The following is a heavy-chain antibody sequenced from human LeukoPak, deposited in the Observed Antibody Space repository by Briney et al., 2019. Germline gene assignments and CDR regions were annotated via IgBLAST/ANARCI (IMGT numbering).Heavy chain of an antibody. V-gene: IGHV4-59*12. CDR1: GGSISSYY. D-gene: IGHD2-2*01. CDR3: ARVLKVVVVPTNWFDP. J-gene: IGHJ5*02. Sequence: SETLSLTCTVSGGSISSYYWSWIRQPPGKGLEWIGYIYYSGSTNYNPSLKSRVTISVDTSKNQFSLKLSSVTAADTAVYYCARVLKVVVVPTNWFDPWGQGTLVTVSS. CDR2: IYYSGST.